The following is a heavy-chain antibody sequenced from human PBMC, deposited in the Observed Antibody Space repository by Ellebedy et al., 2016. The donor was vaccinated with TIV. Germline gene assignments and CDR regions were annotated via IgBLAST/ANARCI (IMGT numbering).Heavy chain of an antibody. J-gene: IGHJ6*02. CDR3: AREGQGMDV. V-gene: IGHV1-18*01. CDR2: ISAYNGDT. Sequence: AASVKVSCKASGNTFTSYGITWVRQAPGQGLEWMGWISAYNGDTNYAQMLQGRVTMTTDTSTTTAYMELRSLRSDDTAVYYCAREGQGMDVWGQGTTVTVSS. CDR1: GNTFTSYG.